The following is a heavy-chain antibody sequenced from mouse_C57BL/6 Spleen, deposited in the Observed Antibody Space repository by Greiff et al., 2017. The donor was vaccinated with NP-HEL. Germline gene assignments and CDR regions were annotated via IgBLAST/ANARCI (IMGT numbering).Heavy chain of an antibody. CDR3: TSHGHGSYWYFGV. V-gene: IGHV1-15*01. Sequence: QVQLQQSGAELVRPGASVTLSCKASGYTFTDYEMHWVKQTPVHGLEWIGAIDPETGGTAYNQKFKGKAILTADKSSSTAYMELRSLTSEDSAVYYCTSHGHGSYWYFGVWGTGTTVTVSS. CDR2: IDPETGGT. CDR1: GYTFTDYE. D-gene: IGHD1-2*01. J-gene: IGHJ1*03.